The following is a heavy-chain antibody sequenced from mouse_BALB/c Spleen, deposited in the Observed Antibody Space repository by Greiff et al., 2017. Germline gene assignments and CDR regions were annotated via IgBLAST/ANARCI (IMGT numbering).Heavy chain of an antibody. V-gene: IGHV8-12*01. CDR3: ARRAHYYGSGFDY. CDR2: IYWDDDK. CDR1: GFSLSTSGMS. Sequence: QVTLKVSGPGILQPSQTLSLTCSFSGFSLSTSGMSVSWIRQPSGKGLEWLAHIYWDDDKRYNPSLKSRLTISKDTSRNQVFLKITSVDTADTATYYSARRAHYYGSGFDYWGQGTTLTVSS. D-gene: IGHD1-1*01. J-gene: IGHJ2*01.